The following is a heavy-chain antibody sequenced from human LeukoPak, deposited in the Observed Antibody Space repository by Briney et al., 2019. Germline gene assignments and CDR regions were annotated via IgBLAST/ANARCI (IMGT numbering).Heavy chain of an antibody. CDR2: IYYSGST. V-gene: IGHV4-39*02. CDR3: ARDRRRWLQYYFDY. CDR1: GGSISSSSYY. Sequence: SETLSLTCTVSGGSISSSSYYWGWIRQPPGKGLEWIGSIYYSGSTYYNPSLKSRVTISVDTSKNQFSLKLSSVTAADTAVYYCARDRRRWLQYYFDYWGQGTLVTVSS. J-gene: IGHJ4*02. D-gene: IGHD5-12*01.